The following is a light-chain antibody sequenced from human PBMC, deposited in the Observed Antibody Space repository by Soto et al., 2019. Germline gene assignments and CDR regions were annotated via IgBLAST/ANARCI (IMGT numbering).Light chain of an antibody. CDR2: EGS. Sequence: QSVLTQPASVSGSPGQSITISCTGTSSDVGSDNLVSWYQQHPGKAPKLMIYEGSKRPSGVSNRFSGSKSGNTASLTISGLQAEDEAEYYCCSYAGSSTAIFGGGTKLTVL. CDR3: CSYAGSSTAI. V-gene: IGLV2-23*01. J-gene: IGLJ2*01. CDR1: SSDVGSDNL.